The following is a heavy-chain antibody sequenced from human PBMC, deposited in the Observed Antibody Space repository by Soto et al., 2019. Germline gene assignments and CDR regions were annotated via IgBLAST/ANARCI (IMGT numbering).Heavy chain of an antibody. J-gene: IGHJ5*02. CDR2: IYYSGST. Sequence: SETLSLTCTVSGGSISSSSYYWGWIRQPPGKGLEWIGSIYYSGSTYYNPSLKSRVTISVDTSKNQFSLKLSSVTAADTAVYYCARQSIAAAGNLRYSSGWYLDPWGQGTLVTVSS. CDR3: ARQSIAAAGNLRYSSGWYLDP. CDR1: GGSISSSSYY. D-gene: IGHD6-19*01. V-gene: IGHV4-39*01.